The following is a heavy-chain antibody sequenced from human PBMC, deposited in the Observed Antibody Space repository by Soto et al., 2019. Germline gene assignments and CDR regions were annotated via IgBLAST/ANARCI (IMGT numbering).Heavy chain of an antibody. CDR3: TPGGYSGYDFDY. Sequence: ASVKVSCKVSGYTLTELSMHWVRQAPGKGLEWMGGFDPEDGETIYAQKFQGRVTMTEDTSTDTAYMELSSLRSEDTAVYYCTPGGYSGYDFDYWGQGTLVTVSS. J-gene: IGHJ4*02. V-gene: IGHV1-24*01. CDR1: GYTLTELS. CDR2: FDPEDGET. D-gene: IGHD5-12*01.